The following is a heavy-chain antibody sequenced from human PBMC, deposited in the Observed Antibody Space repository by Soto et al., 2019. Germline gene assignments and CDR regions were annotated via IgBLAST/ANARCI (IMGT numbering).Heavy chain of an antibody. CDR2: MNPSTGNS. J-gene: IGHJ4*02. CDR3: ARRAETNGWNGFGADKYYFDF. Sequence: SVKISCKAPGYPFTSYDIYLVRQATGQGLEWMGWMNPSTGNSGYAQKFKGRVTMTSDTSISTAHMELSSLRSEDTAVYYCARRAETNGWNGFGADKYYFDFWGQGTLVTVSS. CDR1: GYPFTSYD. V-gene: IGHV1-8*01. D-gene: IGHD1-1*01.